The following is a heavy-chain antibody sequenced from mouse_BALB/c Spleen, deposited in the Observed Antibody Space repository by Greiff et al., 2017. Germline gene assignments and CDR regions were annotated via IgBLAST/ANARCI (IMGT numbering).Heavy chain of an antibody. J-gene: IGHJ3*01. V-gene: IGHV1-84*02. CDR2: IYPGSGNT. D-gene: IGHD2-4*01. CDR1: GYTFTDYY. Sequence: QLKESGPELVKPGASVKISCKASGYTFTDYYINWVKQKPGQGLEWIGWIYPGSGNTKYNEKFKGKATLTVDTSSSTAYMQLSSLTSEDTAVYFCAREGDYVRFAYWGQGTLVTVSA. CDR3: AREGDYVRFAY.